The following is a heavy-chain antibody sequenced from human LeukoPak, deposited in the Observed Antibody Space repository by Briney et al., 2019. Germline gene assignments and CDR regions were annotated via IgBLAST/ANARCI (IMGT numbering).Heavy chain of an antibody. J-gene: IGHJ4*02. CDR1: GFIFGSYV. CDR2: ISVGGGDT. V-gene: IGHV3-23*01. D-gene: IGHD2-21*01. CDR3: AKLNLGEMAYFDS. Sequence: GGSLRLSCEASGFIFGSYVMGWVRQAPGKGLEWVSSISVGGGDTFTADSVKGRFTITRENSKNTLYLQMMGLRVEDTAIYYCAKLNLGEMAYFDSWGQGILVTVSS.